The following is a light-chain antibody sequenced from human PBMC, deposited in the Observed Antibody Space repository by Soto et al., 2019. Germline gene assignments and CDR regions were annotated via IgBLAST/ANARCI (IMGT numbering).Light chain of an antibody. V-gene: IGKV1-9*01. J-gene: IGKJ5*01. CDR3: QQLNTYPIT. CDR2: AAS. Sequence: IQLTQSPSSLSASVGDRVTITCRASHGISSYLAWYQQKPGKALKLLIYAASTLQSGVPSRFSGSGSGTDFTLTISSLQPEDFATYYCQQLNTYPITCGQGTRLEIK. CDR1: HGISSY.